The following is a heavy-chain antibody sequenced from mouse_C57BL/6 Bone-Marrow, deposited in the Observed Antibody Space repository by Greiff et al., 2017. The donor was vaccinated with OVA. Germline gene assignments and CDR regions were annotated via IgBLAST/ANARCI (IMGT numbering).Heavy chain of an antibody. Sequence: QVQLQQPVAELVKPGASVKMSCKASGYTFTSYWITWVKQRPGQGLEWIGDIYPGSGRTNFNEKFKSKATLTVDTSSSTAYMQLSSLTSEDSAVYYCARGPIYYYGSSPFAYWGQGTLVTVSA. CDR3: ARGPIYYYGSSPFAY. CDR1: GYTFTSYW. J-gene: IGHJ3*01. CDR2: IYPGSGRT. D-gene: IGHD1-1*01. V-gene: IGHV1-55*01.